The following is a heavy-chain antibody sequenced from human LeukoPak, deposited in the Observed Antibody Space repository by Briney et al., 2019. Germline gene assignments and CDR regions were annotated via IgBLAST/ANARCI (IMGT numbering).Heavy chain of an antibody. D-gene: IGHD5-24*01. Sequence: SVKVSCKASGGTFSSYAISWVRQAPGQGLEWMGRIIPILGIANYAQKFQGRVTITADKSTSTAYMELSSLRSEDTAVYYCAREPQRDGYNFLGFDYWGQGTLVTVSS. CDR2: IIPILGIA. V-gene: IGHV1-69*04. CDR1: GGTFSSYA. CDR3: AREPQRDGYNFLGFDY. J-gene: IGHJ4*02.